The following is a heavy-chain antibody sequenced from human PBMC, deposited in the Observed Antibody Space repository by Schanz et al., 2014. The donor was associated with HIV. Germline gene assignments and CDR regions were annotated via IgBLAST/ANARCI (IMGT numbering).Heavy chain of an antibody. CDR1: GFTFSDYS. Sequence: EVHLVESGGGLVKPGGSLRLSCAASGFTFSDYSMHWVRQAPGKGLEWVSSISSSSTYIYYADSVKGRFTISRDNAKNSLYLHMNSLRAEDTAVYYCARDRLHPGNGMDVWGQGTTVTVSS. V-gene: IGHV3-21*01. J-gene: IGHJ6*02. CDR2: ISSSSTYI. CDR3: ARDRLHPGNGMDV. D-gene: IGHD4-4*01.